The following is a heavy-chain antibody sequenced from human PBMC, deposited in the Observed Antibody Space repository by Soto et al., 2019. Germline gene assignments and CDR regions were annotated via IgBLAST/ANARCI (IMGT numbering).Heavy chain of an antibody. V-gene: IGHV4-31*03. CDR1: GGSVSSGAYY. Sequence: SETLSLTCTVSGGSVSSGAYYWTWIRQRPGKGLEWIGYIYYGGSTYYSPSLKSRLSISLDTSKNQFSLRLSSVTAADTAMYYCARARLRAVYAFDIWGQGTMVTVSS. D-gene: IGHD5-12*01. CDR3: ARARLRAVYAFDI. J-gene: IGHJ3*02. CDR2: IYYGGST.